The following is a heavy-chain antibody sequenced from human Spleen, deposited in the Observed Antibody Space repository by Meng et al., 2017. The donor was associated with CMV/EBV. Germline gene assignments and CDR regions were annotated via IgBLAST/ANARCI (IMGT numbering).Heavy chain of an antibody. D-gene: IGHD6-13*01. V-gene: IGHV3-23*01. J-gene: IGHJ4*02. CDR1: RFTFSNFA. CDR3: AKAFSSSWYREYYDF. Sequence: GESLKISCAVSRFTFSNFAMSWVRQAPGKGLEWVSAITATSGSTYHADSVKGRFTISRDNSKNTLFLQMNSLRAEDTAIYYGAKAFSSSWYREYYDFWGQGTLVTVSS. CDR2: ITATSGST.